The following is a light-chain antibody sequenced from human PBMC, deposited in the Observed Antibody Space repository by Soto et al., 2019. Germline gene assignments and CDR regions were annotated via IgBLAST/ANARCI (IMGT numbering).Light chain of an antibody. Sequence: QSVLTQPPSVSAAPGQKVTISCSGSSSNIGNNYVSWYQQLPGTAPKLLIYENNKRPSGIPDRFSGSKSGTSATLGITGLQNGDEADYYCGTWDSNLSAVVFGGGNKVTVL. CDR3: GTWDSNLSAVV. CDR2: ENN. V-gene: IGLV1-51*02. J-gene: IGLJ2*01. CDR1: SSNIGNNY.